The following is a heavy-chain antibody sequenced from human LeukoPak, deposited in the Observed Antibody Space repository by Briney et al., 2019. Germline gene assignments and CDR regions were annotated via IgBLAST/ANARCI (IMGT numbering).Heavy chain of an antibody. Sequence: GGSLRLSCAASGFTVSSNYMSWVRQAPGKGLEWVSVIYSGGSTYYADSVKGRFTISRDNSKNTLYLQMNSLRAEDTAVYYCAVSPYSSSWSTNWFDPWGQGTLVTVSS. V-gene: IGHV3-66*01. J-gene: IGHJ5*02. CDR3: AVSPYSSSWSTNWFDP. CDR2: IYSGGST. CDR1: GFTVSSNY. D-gene: IGHD6-13*01.